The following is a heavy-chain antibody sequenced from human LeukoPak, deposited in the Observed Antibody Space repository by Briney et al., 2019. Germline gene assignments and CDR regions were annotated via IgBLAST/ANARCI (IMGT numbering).Heavy chain of an antibody. Sequence: PGGSLRLSCAASGFAFSSYAMSWVRQAPGKGLEWVSGISGSGDNTYYADSVKGRFTISRDNSKNTLYVQVNSLGTEDTAAYYCAKDAGYYDNSYYYSAFDYWGQGTLVTVSS. J-gene: IGHJ4*02. V-gene: IGHV3-23*01. CDR2: ISGSGDNT. CDR3: AKDAGYYDNSYYYSAFDY. D-gene: IGHD3-22*01. CDR1: GFAFSSYA.